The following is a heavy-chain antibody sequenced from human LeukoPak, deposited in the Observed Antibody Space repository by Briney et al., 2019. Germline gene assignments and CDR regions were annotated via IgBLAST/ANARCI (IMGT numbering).Heavy chain of an antibody. J-gene: IGHJ4*02. D-gene: IGHD2-2*01. V-gene: IGHV4-59*08. CDR3: ARHRSCSSTSCYARAVTY. CDR2: IYYSGSN. CDR1: GCSISSYY. Sequence: PSETLSLTCTVSGCSISSYYWSWIRQPPGRGLEWIGCIYYSGSNNYNPSLKSRVTISVDTSKNRFSLKLSSVTAADTAVYYCARHRSCSSTSCYARAVTYWGQGTLVTVSS.